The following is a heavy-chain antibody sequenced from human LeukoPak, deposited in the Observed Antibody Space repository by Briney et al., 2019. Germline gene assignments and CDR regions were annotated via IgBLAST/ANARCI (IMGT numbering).Heavy chain of an antibody. D-gene: IGHD6-6*01. CDR1: GGTFSSYA. CDR3: ASGIAAPAFDI. V-gene: IGHV1-69*05. J-gene: IGHJ3*02. Sequence: VASVKVSCKASGGTFSSYAISWVRQAPGQGLEWMGGIIPIFGTANYAQKFQGRVTITTDESTSTAYMELSSLRSEDTAVYYCASGIAAPAFDIWGQGTMVTVSS. CDR2: IIPIFGTA.